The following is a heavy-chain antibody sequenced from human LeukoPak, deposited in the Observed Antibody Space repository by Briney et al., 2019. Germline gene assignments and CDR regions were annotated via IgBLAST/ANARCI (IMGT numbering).Heavy chain of an antibody. D-gene: IGHD1-26*01. V-gene: IGHV3-74*03. CDR1: GLTFSTYR. CDR2: INPDGSIR. Sequence: GGSLRLSCAASGLTFSTYRMHWVRQAPGKGLAWVARINPDGSIRTYANSVQGRVTISRDTAKDTLFLQMNSLRAEDTAVYYCAREARVGGALQYWGQGTPVTVSS. CDR3: AREARVGGALQY. J-gene: IGHJ4*02.